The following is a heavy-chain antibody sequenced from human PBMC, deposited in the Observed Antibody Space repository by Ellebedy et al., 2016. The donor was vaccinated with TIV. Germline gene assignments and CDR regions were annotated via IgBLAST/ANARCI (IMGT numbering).Heavy chain of an antibody. CDR1: GFTFSSYA. CDR3: ARRTQLWPNFDY. Sequence: PGGSLRLSCAASGFTFSSYAMTWVRQAPGKGLEWVSAISGGGGSTYYADSVKGRFTISRDNSKNTLYLQMNSLRAEDTAVYYYARRTQLWPNFDYWGQGTLVTVSS. D-gene: IGHD5-18*01. V-gene: IGHV3-23*01. J-gene: IGHJ4*02. CDR2: ISGGGGST.